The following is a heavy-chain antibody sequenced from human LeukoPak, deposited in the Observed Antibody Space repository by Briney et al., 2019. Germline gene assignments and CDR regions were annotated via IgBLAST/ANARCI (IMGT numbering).Heavy chain of an antibody. J-gene: IGHJ4*02. V-gene: IGHV4-59*01. CDR1: GGSISTYY. D-gene: IGHD1-1*01. CDR3: ARVSPDWNFDY. Sequence: SENLSLTSTVSGGSISTYYGNWIRQAPGKGLEWIGYIYYSGSTNYNPSLKSRVTISVDTSKNQFSLKLSSVTAADTAVYYCARVSPDWNFDYWGQGTLVTVSS. CDR2: IYYSGST.